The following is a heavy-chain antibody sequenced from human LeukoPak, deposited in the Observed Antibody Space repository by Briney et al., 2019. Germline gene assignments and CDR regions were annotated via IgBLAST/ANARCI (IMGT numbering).Heavy chain of an antibody. Sequence: PSEILSLTCTVSGASITTGSPYWIWIRQLPGQGLEFIGYIHHRGSTFYNPSLAPRVTMSLDASTDQFSLTLTSVTAADTAVYHCARGTTYYERNGVFDPWGQGTLVTVSS. CDR1: GASITTGSPY. J-gene: IGHJ5*02. CDR3: ARGTTYYERNGVFDP. CDR2: IHHRGST. D-gene: IGHD3-22*01. V-gene: IGHV4-31*03.